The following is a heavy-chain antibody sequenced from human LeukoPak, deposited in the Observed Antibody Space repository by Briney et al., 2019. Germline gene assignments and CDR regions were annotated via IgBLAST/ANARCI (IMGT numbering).Heavy chain of an antibody. J-gene: IGHJ4*02. Sequence: GASVKVSCKASGYTFTGYYMHWVRQAPGQGLEWMGWINPNSGGTNYAQKFQGRVTMTRDTSISTAYMELSRLRSDDTAVYYCARNYYYDSGGTEGNHFDYWGQGTLVTVSS. CDR1: GYTFTGYY. CDR3: ARNYYYDSGGTEGNHFDY. D-gene: IGHD3-22*01. CDR2: INPNSGGT. V-gene: IGHV1-2*02.